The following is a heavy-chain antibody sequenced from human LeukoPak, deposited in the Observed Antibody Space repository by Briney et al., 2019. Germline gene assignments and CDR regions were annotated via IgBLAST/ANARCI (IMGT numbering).Heavy chain of an antibody. V-gene: IGHV4-59*08. CDR3: ARHSMGALHDY. CDR1: GGSISSYY. CDR2: IYYSGST. Sequence: SETLSLTCTVSGGSISSYYWSWIRPPPGKGLEWIGYIYYSGSTNYNPSLKSRVTISVDTSKNQFSLKLSSVTAADTAVYYCARHSMGALHDYWGQGTLVTVSS. D-gene: IGHD1-26*01. J-gene: IGHJ4*02.